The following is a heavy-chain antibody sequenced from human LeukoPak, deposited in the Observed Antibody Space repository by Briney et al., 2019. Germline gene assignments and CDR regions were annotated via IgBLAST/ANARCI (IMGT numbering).Heavy chain of an antibody. V-gene: IGHV3-30*04. CDR2: ISYDGSNT. CDR3: ARAKYCNAGNCFLIDY. D-gene: IGHD2/OR15-2a*01. Sequence: GRSLRLCCAASKFTFNTYAMHWVRQAPGKGLEWVSLISYDGSNTYYADSVRGRFTISRDNSKNTLFLQMNSLRGDDTAVYYCARAKYCNAGNCFLIDYWGQGMLVTVAS. J-gene: IGHJ4*02. CDR1: KFTFNTYA.